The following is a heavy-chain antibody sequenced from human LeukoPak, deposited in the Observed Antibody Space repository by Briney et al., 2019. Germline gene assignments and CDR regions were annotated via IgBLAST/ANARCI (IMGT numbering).Heavy chain of an antibody. CDR3: ARLSPAYYFDY. Sequence: SETLSLTCTVSGGSISSSSYYWGWIRQPPGKGLEWIGSIYYSGSTYYNPSLKSRVAISVDTSKNQFSLKLSSATAADTAVYYCARLSPAYYFDYWGQGTLVTVSS. V-gene: IGHV4-39*01. CDR2: IYYSGST. D-gene: IGHD2-2*01. CDR1: GGSISSSSYY. J-gene: IGHJ4*02.